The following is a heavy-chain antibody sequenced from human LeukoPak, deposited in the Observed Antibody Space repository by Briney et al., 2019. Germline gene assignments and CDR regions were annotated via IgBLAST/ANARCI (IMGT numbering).Heavy chain of an antibody. CDR3: ARGRGILTGYYLGY. CDR2: MNPNSGNT. J-gene: IGHJ4*02. Sequence: ASVKVSCKASGYTFTSYDINWVRQATGQGLEWMGWMNPNSGNTGYAQKFQGRVTITRNTSISTAYVELSSLRSEDTAVYYCARGRGILTGYYLGYWGQGTLVTVSS. D-gene: IGHD3-9*01. V-gene: IGHV1-8*03. CDR1: GYTFTSYD.